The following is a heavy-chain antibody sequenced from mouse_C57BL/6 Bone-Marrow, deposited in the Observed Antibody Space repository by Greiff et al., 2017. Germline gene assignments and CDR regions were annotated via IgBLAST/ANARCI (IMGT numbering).Heavy chain of an antibody. D-gene: IGHD2-3*01. Sequence: QVQLQQSGPELVKPGASVKISCKASGYAFSSSWMNWVKQRPGKGLEWIGRIYPGDGDTNYNGKIKGKATLTADKPSSTAYMQLSSLTSEDSAVYFCARGWLLRDYWGQGTTLTVSS. J-gene: IGHJ2*01. CDR2: IYPGDGDT. CDR3: ARGWLLRDY. V-gene: IGHV1-82*01. CDR1: GYAFSSSW.